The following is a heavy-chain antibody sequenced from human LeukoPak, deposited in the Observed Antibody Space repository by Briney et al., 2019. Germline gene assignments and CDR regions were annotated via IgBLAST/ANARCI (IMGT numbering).Heavy chain of an antibody. J-gene: IGHJ4*02. Sequence: SVKVSCKASGGTFSSYAFSWVRQAPGQGLEWMGGIIPIVGTTNYAQMFQGRVPITADESTSTAYMELSSLRSEDTAVYYCARGGYYYDSSGYSHLPDYWGQGTLVTVSA. CDR2: IIPIVGTT. CDR3: ARGGYYYDSSGYSHLPDY. D-gene: IGHD3-22*01. CDR1: GGTFSSYA. V-gene: IGHV1-69*13.